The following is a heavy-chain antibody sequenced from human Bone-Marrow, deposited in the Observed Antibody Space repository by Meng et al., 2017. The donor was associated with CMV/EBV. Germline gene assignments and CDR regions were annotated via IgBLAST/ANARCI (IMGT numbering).Heavy chain of an antibody. CDR2: IRSRDYGGTT. V-gene: IGHV3-49*04. CDR1: GFTFSSYA. CDR3: SRTARIVVTGTHYYYYVMDV. J-gene: IGHJ6*02. D-gene: IGHD6-19*01. Sequence: GESLKISCAASGFTFSSYAMHWVRQAPGKGLEWVAFIRSRDYGGTTDYAASVKGRFTVSRDDSKSIAYLEMNSLKVEDTAVYYCSRTARIVVTGTHYYYYVMDVWGQGTTVTVSS.